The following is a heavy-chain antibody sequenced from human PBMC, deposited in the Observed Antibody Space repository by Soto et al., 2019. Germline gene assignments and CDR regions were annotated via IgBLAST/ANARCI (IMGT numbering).Heavy chain of an antibody. Sequence: ASLKVYFKDSGYTIGRYGIHWVRKAPGQGLEWMRVINPKSRGPTYAQQFPGRVHLTRDTSISTAYMELSRLTSEDTAVIYCARAREVIITIFGYGMEVWRQATSV. D-gene: IGHD3-3*01. CDR2: INPKSRGP. V-gene: IGHV1-2*02. J-gene: IGHJ6*02. CDR3: ARAREVIITIFGYGMEV. CDR1: GYTIGRYG.